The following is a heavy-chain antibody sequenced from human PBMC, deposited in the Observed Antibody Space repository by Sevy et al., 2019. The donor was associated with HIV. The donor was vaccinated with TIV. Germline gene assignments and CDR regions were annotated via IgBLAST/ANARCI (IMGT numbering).Heavy chain of an antibody. Sequence: GGSLRLSCAASGFTFSNAWMSWVRQAPGKGLEWVGRIKSKTDGGTTDYAAPVKGRFTISRDDSKNTLYLQMNSLKTEDTAVYYCTTDRPLIVAVVAATPGMDVWGQGTTVTVSS. D-gene: IGHD2-15*01. CDR3: TTDRPLIVAVVAATPGMDV. J-gene: IGHJ6*02. CDR2: IKSKTDGGTT. V-gene: IGHV3-15*01. CDR1: GFTFSNAW.